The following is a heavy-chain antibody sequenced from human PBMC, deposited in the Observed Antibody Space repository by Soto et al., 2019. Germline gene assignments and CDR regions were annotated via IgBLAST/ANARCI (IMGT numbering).Heavy chain of an antibody. CDR2: ISGSGGSK. V-gene: IGHV3-23*01. Sequence: GGSLRLSCAASGFTFSSYAMSWVRQAPGKGLEWVSAISGSGGSKYYANSVKGRFTISRDNSKNTAYLQMNSLRAEDTAVYYCAKVWGLYGSGSYYPSDAFDIWGQGTMVTVSS. CDR3: AKVWGLYGSGSYYPSDAFDI. CDR1: GFTFSSYA. J-gene: IGHJ3*02. D-gene: IGHD3-10*01.